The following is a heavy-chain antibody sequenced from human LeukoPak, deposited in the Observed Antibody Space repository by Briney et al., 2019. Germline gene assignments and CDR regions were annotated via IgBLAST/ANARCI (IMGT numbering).Heavy chain of an antibody. D-gene: IGHD1-14*01. CDR3: ARGDVVIEPPRFCGFDI. J-gene: IGHJ3*02. CDR2: ISWDGGST. CDR1: GFTFDDYT. V-gene: IGHV3-43*01. Sequence: GGSLRLSCAASGFTFDDYTMHWVRQAPGKGLEWVSLISWDGGSTYYADSVKGRFTISRDNSKNSLYLQMNSLRVEDTALYYCARGDVVIEPPRFCGFDIWGHGTMVTVSS.